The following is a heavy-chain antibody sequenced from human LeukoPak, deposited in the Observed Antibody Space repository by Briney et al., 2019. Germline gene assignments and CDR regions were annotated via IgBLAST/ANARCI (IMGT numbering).Heavy chain of an antibody. CDR3: ARDGTWGKDRYFDN. CDR1: GFTFSGYS. D-gene: IGHD7-27*01. V-gene: IGHV3-30-3*01. Sequence: PGGSLRLSCAASGFTFSGYSMHWVRQTPGKGLEWVAVISYDGNNRFYADSVKGRFTISRDNSKNTLYLQMGSLRAEDTAVYYCARDGTWGKDRYFDNWGQGTLVTVSS. J-gene: IGHJ4*02. CDR2: ISYDGNNR.